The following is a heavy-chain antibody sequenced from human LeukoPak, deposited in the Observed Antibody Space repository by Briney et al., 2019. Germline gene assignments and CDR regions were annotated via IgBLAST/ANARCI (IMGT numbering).Heavy chain of an antibody. CDR1: GFTFSSYS. J-gene: IGHJ3*02. Sequence: PGGSLRLSCAASGFTFSSYSMNWVRQAPGKGLEWVSSISSSSSYIYYADSVKGRFTISRDNAKNSLYLQMNSLRAEDTAVYYCARTPSGVLRYFDWLLYGAFDIWGQGTMVTVSS. CDR2: ISSSSSYI. CDR3: ARTPSGVLRYFDWLLYGAFDI. V-gene: IGHV3-21*01. D-gene: IGHD3-9*01.